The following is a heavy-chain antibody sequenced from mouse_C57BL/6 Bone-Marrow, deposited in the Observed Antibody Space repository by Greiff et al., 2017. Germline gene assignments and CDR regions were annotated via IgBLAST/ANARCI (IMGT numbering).Heavy chain of an antibody. V-gene: IGHV1-80*01. CDR3: ARGFITTVVATRDY. CDR2: HYPGDGDT. J-gene: IGHJ2*01. CDR1: GYAFSCHW. Sequence: QVQLQQSGAELVKPGASVKISCKASGYAFSCHWMNWVKPRPGKGLEWIGQHYPGDGDTNYNGKFKGKAPLTADKSSSTAYMQHSSLTSEDSAVYFCARGFITTVVATRDYWGQGTTLTVSS. D-gene: IGHD1-1*01.